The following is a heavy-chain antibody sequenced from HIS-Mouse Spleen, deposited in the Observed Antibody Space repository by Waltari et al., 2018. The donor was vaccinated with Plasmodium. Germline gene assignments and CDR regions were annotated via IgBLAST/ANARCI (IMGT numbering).Heavy chain of an antibody. CDR3: ARGGVSVAYCGGDCYEYFQH. CDR2: INPNSGGT. D-gene: IGHD2-21*02. V-gene: IGHV1-2*02. J-gene: IGHJ1*01. Sequence: VQSGAEVKKPGASVKVSCKASGYTFTGYYMHWVRQAPGQGLEWMGWINPNSGGTNDAQKFQGRVTMTRDTSISTAYMELSRLRSDDTAVYYCARGGVSVAYCGGDCYEYFQHWGQGTLVTVSS. CDR1: GYTFTGYY.